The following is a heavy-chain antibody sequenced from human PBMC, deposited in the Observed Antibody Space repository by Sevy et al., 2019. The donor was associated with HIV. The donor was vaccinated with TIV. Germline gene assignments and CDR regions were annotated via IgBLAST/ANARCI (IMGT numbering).Heavy chain of an antibody. CDR2: IYYSGST. V-gene: IGHV4-59*07. CDR3: ASSPYYYGSGSYYQNIYYYYYYMDV. D-gene: IGHD3-10*01. Sequence: SDTLSLTCTVSGGSISSYYWSWIRQPPGKGLEWIGYIYYSGSTNYNPSLKSRVTISVDTSKNQFSLKLSSLTAADTAVYYCASSPYYYGSGSYYQNIYYYYYYMDVWGKGTTVTVSS. CDR1: GGSISSYY. J-gene: IGHJ6*03.